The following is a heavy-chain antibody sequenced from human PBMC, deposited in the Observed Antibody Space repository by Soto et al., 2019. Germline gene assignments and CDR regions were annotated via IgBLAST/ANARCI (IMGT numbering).Heavy chain of an antibody. V-gene: IGHV3-23*01. CDR2: ISGSGGST. CDR1: GFTFSSYA. CDR3: ANFLWELLSHNVLDY. D-gene: IGHD1-26*01. Sequence: GGSLRLSCAASGFTFSSYAMSWVRQAPGKGLEWVSAISGSGGSTYYADSVKGRFTISRDNSKNTLYLQMNSLRAEDTAVYYCANFLWELLSHNVLDYWGQGTLVTVSS. J-gene: IGHJ4*02.